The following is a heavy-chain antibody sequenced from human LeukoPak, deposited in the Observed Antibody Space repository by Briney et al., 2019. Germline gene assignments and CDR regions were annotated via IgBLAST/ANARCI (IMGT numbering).Heavy chain of an antibody. CDR2: IRYDGSNK. V-gene: IGHV3-30*02. Sequence: GGSLRLSCAASGFTFSSYGMHWVRQGPGKGLEWVAFIRYDGSNKYYADSVKGRFTISRDNSKNTLFLQMNSLRAEDTAVYYCAKSGYYDSSGYYPSPYYYYYMDVWAKGPRSPSP. J-gene: IGHJ6*03. D-gene: IGHD3-22*01. CDR1: GFTFSSYG. CDR3: AKSGYYDSSGYYPSPYYYYYMDV.